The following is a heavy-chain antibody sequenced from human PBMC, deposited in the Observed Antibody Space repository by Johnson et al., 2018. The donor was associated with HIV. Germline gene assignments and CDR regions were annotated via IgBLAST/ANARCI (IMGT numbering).Heavy chain of an antibody. D-gene: IGHD2-2*01. CDR3: ARPRVAVLPAGAFDI. CDR2: IGTAGDT. CDR1: GFTFSSYD. V-gene: IGHV3-13*01. J-gene: IGHJ3*02. Sequence: VQLVESGGGLVQPGGSLRLSCAASGFTFSSYDMHWVRQATGKGLEWVSAIGTAGDTYYPGSVKGRFTISRENSKNVLYLQMKTLRLEDTAIYYCARPRVAVLPAGAFDIWGPGTMVTVSS.